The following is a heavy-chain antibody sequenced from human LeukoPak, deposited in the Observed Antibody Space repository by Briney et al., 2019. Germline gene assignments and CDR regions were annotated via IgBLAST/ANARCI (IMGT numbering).Heavy chain of an antibody. CDR3: AREGAVAGTLYFDY. J-gene: IGHJ4*02. Sequence: GASVKVSCKASGYTFTSYAMNWVRQAPGQGLEWMGWINTNTGNPTYAQGFTGRFVFSLDTSVSTAYLQISSLKAEDTAVYYCAREGAVAGTLYFDYWGQGTLVTVSS. V-gene: IGHV7-4-1*02. CDR1: GYTFTSYA. CDR2: INTNTGNP. D-gene: IGHD6-19*01.